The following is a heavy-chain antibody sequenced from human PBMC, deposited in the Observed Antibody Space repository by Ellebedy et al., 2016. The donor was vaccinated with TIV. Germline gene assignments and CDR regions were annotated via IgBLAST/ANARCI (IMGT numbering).Heavy chain of an antibody. V-gene: IGHV1-69*13. CDR2: IIPIFGTA. Sequence: AASVKVSCKASGGTFSSYAISWVRQAPGQGLEWMGGIIPIFGTANYAQQFQGRVTITADESTSTAYMELRSLRSEDTAVYYCARDFGGSHYELREDYGMDVWGQGTTVTVSS. CDR3: ARDFGGSHYELREDYGMDV. J-gene: IGHJ6*02. D-gene: IGHD1-26*01. CDR1: GGTFSSYA.